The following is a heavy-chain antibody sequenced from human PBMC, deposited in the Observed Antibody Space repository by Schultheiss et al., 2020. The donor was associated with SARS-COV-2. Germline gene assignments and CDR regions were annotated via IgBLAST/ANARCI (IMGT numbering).Heavy chain of an antibody. CDR1: GYNFASHW. Sequence: GESLKISCKGSGYNFASHWIGWVRQMPGKGLEWMGIIYPGDSDTRYSPSFQGQVTISADKSISTAYLQWSSLKASDTAMYYCARHRTPGIAVAYYYYYYMDVWGKGTTVTVSS. CDR3: ARHRTPGIAVAYYYYYYMDV. D-gene: IGHD6-19*01. J-gene: IGHJ6*03. V-gene: IGHV5-51*01. CDR2: IYPGDSDT.